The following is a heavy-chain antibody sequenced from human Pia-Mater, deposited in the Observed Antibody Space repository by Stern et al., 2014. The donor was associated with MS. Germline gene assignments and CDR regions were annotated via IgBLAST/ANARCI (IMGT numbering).Heavy chain of an antibody. CDR2: IYPYDSDT. CDR1: GYSFTIYY. Sequence: EVQLVQSGAEVKKPGESLKISCKLSGYSFTIYYIAWVRQMPGKGLEWMGVIYPYDSDTTYSPSFQGQVTISADKSFTTAYLQWSSLRASDTAMYYCARHVQGFDYWGQGTLVTVSS. CDR3: ARHVQGFDY. J-gene: IGHJ4*02. V-gene: IGHV5-51*01.